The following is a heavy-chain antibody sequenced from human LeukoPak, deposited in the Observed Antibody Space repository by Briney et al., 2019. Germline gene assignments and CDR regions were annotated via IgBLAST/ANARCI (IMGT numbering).Heavy chain of an antibody. Sequence: PGGSLRLSCAASGFAFSSYTMNWVRQAPGKGLEWVSFISTSSSYIYYADSVKGRFTISRDNAKNSLYLQMNSLTAEDTAVYYCTRARRLVVVPPASPARRFYHSYYMDVWGTG. V-gene: IGHV3-21*01. D-gene: IGHD2-2*01. J-gene: IGHJ6*03. CDR2: ISTSSSYI. CDR3: TRARRLVVVPPASPARRFYHSYYMDV. CDR1: GFAFSSYT.